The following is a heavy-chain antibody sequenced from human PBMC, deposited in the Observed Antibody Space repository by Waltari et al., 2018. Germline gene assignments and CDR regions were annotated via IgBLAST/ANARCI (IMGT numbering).Heavy chain of an antibody. V-gene: IGHV3-20*04. CDR2: INGSGART. J-gene: IGHJ4*02. CDR3: VREVFGSGWRESYFFDY. CDR1: GFTFNDYG. D-gene: IGHD6-19*01. Sequence: EVQLVESGGGMLRPGGSLRLSWAASGFTFNDYGMCWVRQVPGKGLEWVSGINGSGARTSYADSVMGRFTVSRDNAMNSLYLEMSSLRAEDTALYYCVREVFGSGWRESYFFDYWGQGTVVTVSS.